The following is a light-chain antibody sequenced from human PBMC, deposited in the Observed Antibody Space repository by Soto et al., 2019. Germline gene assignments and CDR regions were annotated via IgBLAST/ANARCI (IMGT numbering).Light chain of an antibody. J-gene: IGLJ3*02. CDR1: TGAVTSGYY. V-gene: IGLV7-43*01. Sequence: QAVVTQQPSLTVSPGGTVTLTCASSTGAVTSGYYPNWFQQKPGQAPRPMIYSTSNKHSWTPARFSGSLLGGKAALTLSGVQPEDEAEYYCLLYYGGAHWVFGGGTQLTVL. CDR2: STS. CDR3: LLYYGGAHWV.